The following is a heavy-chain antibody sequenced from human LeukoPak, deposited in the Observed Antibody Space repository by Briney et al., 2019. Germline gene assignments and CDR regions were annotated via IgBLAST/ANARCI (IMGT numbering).Heavy chain of an antibody. Sequence: PSETLSLTCSVSGGSITSGGYYWTWIRQPAGKGLEWIGRLYTNNNTNYDPSLERRVSISVDTSKSQFYLQLTSVTAADTAVYFCARGVVTDDYYMDVWGKGITVIVSS. CDR2: LYTNNNT. CDR1: GGSITSGGYY. D-gene: IGHD2-21*02. CDR3: ARGVVTDDYYMDV. V-gene: IGHV4-61*02. J-gene: IGHJ6*03.